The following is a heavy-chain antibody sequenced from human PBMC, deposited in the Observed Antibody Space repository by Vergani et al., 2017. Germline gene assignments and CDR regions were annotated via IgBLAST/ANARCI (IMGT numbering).Heavy chain of an antibody. CDR3: VRRDFWVGPRTFDF. Sequence: QVQLQQWGAGLLKPSETLSLTCAVSGAAFNSYYWTWIRQSPGRGLEWIGEIDDKGKSICNPTLKSRVTMSVDNSKRQFYLNVTSVTAADSAMYYCVRRDFWVGPRTFDFWGAGTPVTVSS. J-gene: IGHJ3*01. D-gene: IGHD3-3*01. CDR2: IDDKGKS. CDR1: GAAFNSYY. V-gene: IGHV4-34*01.